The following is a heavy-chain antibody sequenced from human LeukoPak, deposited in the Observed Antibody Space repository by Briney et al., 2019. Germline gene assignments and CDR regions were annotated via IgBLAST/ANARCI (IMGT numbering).Heavy chain of an antibody. CDR3: ARNRDGYNSFDY. J-gene: IGHJ4*02. CDR2: ISHSGST. Sequence: PSETLSLTCAVYGGSFSGYYWSWIRQPPGKGLEWIGEISHSGSTNYNPSLKSRVTISVDTSKNQFSLKLSSVTAADTAVYYCARNRDGYNSFDYWGQGTLVTVSS. CDR1: GGSFSGYY. D-gene: IGHD5-24*01. V-gene: IGHV4-34*01.